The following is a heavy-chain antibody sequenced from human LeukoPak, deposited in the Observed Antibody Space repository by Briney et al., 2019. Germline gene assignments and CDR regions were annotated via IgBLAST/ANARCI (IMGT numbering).Heavy chain of an antibody. CDR1: GFTFSSYA. CDR3: AKNSTRGYFDY. Sequence: GGPLRLSCAASGFTFSSYAMSWVRQAPGKGLEWVSAISGSGGSTYYADSVKGRFTTSRDNSKNTLYLQMNSLRAENTAVYYGAKNSTRGYFDYWGQGTLVTVSS. D-gene: IGHD2-2*01. V-gene: IGHV3-23*01. CDR2: ISGSGGST. J-gene: IGHJ4*02.